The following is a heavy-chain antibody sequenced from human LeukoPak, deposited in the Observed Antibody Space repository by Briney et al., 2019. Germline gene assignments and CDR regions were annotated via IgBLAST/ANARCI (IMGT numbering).Heavy chain of an antibody. CDR1: GFTFSSYW. CDR3: AGEIVAAAPRY. CDR2: LNADGTST. J-gene: IGHJ4*02. D-gene: IGHD6-13*01. V-gene: IGHV3-74*01. Sequence: GGSQRLCCAASGFTFSSYWMYWVRQAPGKGLVWVSHLNADGTSTNYADSVKGRFTISRDNAKNTLYLQMNSLRADDTAVYYCAGEIVAAAPRYWGQGTLVSVSS.